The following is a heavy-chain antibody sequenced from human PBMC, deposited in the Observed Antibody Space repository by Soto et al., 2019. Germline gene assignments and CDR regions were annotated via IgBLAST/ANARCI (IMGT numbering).Heavy chain of an antibody. CDR3: AKDKVVAATEYYFDY. CDR2: IRGSGGST. J-gene: IGHJ4*02. D-gene: IGHD2-15*01. CDR1: GFTFSSYA. V-gene: IGHV3-23*01. Sequence: EVQLLESGGGLVQPGGSLRLSCAPSGFTFSSYAMSWVRQAPGKGLEWVSAIRGSGGSTYYADSVKGRFTISRDNSKNTLYLQMNSLRAEDTAVYYCAKDKVVAATEYYFDYWGQGTLVTVSS.